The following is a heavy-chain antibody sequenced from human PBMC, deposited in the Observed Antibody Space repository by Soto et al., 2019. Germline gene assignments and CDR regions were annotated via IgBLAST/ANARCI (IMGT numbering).Heavy chain of an antibody. Sequence: QVQLVQSGAEVKKPGASVKVSCKTSGYTFTNHGINWVRQAPGQGLEWMGWINPYNANVNYAQKLQGRVTMTTDTSTSTAYMDLRSLTSDATAVYCCARDRVAGIWGDAFDIWGQGTMVTVSS. J-gene: IGHJ3*02. D-gene: IGHD3-16*01. CDR3: ARDRVAGIWGDAFDI. CDR2: INPYNANV. V-gene: IGHV1-18*04. CDR1: GYTFTNHG.